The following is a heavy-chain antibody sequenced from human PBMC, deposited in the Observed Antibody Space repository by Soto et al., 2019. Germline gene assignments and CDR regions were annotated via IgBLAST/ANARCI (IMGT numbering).Heavy chain of an antibody. D-gene: IGHD6-19*01. CDR1: GFTFTSSA. J-gene: IGHJ6*02. CDR2: IIPIFGTA. V-gene: IGHV1-69*13. CDR3: AREAVERWLVLDYYYGMDV. Sequence: SLKVSCKASGFTFTSSAVQWVRQARGQRLEWIGGIIPIFGTANYAQKFQGRVTITADESTSTAYMELSSLRSEDTAVYYCAREAVERWLVLDYYYGMDVWGQGTTVTVSS.